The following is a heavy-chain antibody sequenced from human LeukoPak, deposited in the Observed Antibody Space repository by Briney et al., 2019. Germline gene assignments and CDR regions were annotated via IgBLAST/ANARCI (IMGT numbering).Heavy chain of an antibody. CDR2: ITYI. D-gene: IGHD3-22*01. CDR3: VRGVSSGRYYFDF. V-gene: IGHV3-21*06. Sequence: GGSLRLSCAASGFTFSTYNMNWVRQAPGKGLEWVSSITYISYADSVKGRFTISRDNAKNSLYLQMNSLRVEDTAVYYCVRGVSSGRYYFDFWGQGTLVTVSS. J-gene: IGHJ4*02. CDR1: GFTFSTYN.